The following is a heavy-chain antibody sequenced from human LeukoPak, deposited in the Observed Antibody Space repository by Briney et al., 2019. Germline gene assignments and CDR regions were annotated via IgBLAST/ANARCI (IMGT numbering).Heavy chain of an antibody. D-gene: IGHD4-17*01. J-gene: IGHJ3*02. Sequence: SETLSLTCTVSGGSISSYFWSWIRQPAGKGLEWIGRISTSGSTNYNPSLKSRVTISVDTSKNQFSLKLSSVTAADTAVYYCARRYPAVTTTAFDIWGQGTMVTVSS. CDR1: GGSISSYF. V-gene: IGHV4-4*07. CDR2: ISTSGST. CDR3: ARRYPAVTTTAFDI.